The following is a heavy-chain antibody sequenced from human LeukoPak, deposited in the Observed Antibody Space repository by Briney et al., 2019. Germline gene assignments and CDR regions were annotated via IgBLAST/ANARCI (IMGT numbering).Heavy chain of an antibody. J-gene: IGHJ4*02. CDR2: INHSGST. CDR1: GGSFSGYY. Sequence: KTSETLSLTCAVYGGSFSGYYWSWIRQPPGKGLEWIGEINHSGSTNYNPSLKSRVTISVDTSKNQFSLKLSSVTAADTAVYYCATSGYSYGNFDYWGQGTLVTVSS. V-gene: IGHV4-34*01. D-gene: IGHD5-18*01. CDR3: ATSGYSYGNFDY.